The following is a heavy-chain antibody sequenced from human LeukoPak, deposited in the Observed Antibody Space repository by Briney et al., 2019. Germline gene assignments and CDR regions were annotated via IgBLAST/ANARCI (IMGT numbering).Heavy chain of an antibody. J-gene: IGHJ6*03. CDR3: ARGQATTIFDYYYYMDV. CDR2: VNHSGST. D-gene: IGHD3-9*01. V-gene: IGHV4-34*01. Sequence: SETLSLTCAVYGGSFSGYYWSWIRQPPGKGLEWIGEVNHSGSTNYNPSLKSRVTISVDTSKNQCSPKLSSVTAADTAVYYCARGQATTIFDYYYYMDVWGKGTTVTVSS. CDR1: GGSFSGYY.